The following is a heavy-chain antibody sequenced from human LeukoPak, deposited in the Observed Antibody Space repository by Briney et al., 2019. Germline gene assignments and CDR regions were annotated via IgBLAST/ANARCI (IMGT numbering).Heavy chain of an antibody. CDR3: ARTNRYCSSTSCHGDDAFDI. Sequence: GGSLRLSCAASGFTFTSYTMNWVRQAPGKGLEWVSDISSSGSYIDYADSVKGRFTISRDNAKNSLYLQMNSLRAEDTAVYYCARTNRYCSSTSCHGDDAFDIWGQGTMVTVSS. J-gene: IGHJ3*02. CDR1: GFTFTSYT. CDR2: ISSSGSYI. D-gene: IGHD2-2*01. V-gene: IGHV3-21*01.